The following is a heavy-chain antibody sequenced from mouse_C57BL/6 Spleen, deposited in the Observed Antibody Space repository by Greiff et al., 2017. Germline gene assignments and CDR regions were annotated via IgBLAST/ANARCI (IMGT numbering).Heavy chain of an antibody. CDR3: TTPNDYGSSYDWFAY. D-gene: IGHD1-1*01. CDR1: GFNIKDDY. Sequence: EVTLQQSGAELVRPGASVKLSCTASGFNIKDDYMHWVKQRPEQGLEWIGWIDPENGDTEYASKFQGKATITADTSSNTAYLQLSSLTSEDTAVYYCTTPNDYGSSYDWFAYWGQGTLVTVSA. V-gene: IGHV14-4*01. J-gene: IGHJ3*01. CDR2: IDPENGDT.